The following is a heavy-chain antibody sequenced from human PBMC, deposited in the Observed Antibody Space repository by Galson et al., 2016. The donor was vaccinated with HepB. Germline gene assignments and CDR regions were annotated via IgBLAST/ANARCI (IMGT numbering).Heavy chain of an antibody. J-gene: IGHJ1*01. D-gene: IGHD6-19*01. Sequence: SLRLSCAASGFIFSNYAMYWVRQAPGKGLEWVAVISYDGSDKDYADPVKGRFTISRDNSKNTLYLQMRSLKSEDTAVYYCALGIAVARSSYFQHWGQGTLVTISS. CDR1: GFIFSNYA. V-gene: IGHV3-30*03. CDR2: ISYDGSDK. CDR3: ALGIAVARSSYFQH.